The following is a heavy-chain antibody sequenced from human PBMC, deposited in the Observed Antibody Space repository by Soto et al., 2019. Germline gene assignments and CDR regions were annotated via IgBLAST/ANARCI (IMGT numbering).Heavy chain of an antibody. CDR1: GGTFSSYA. Sequence: QVQLVQSGAEVKKPGSSVKVSCKASGGTFSSYAISWVRQAPGQGLEWMGGISPIFGTANYAQQFKGRVTITADESTSTAYMELSSLISEDTAVYYGARLYYDILTGYYKSWFDPWGQGTLVTVSS. CDR3: ARLYYDILTGYYKSWFDP. CDR2: ISPIFGTA. V-gene: IGHV1-69*01. J-gene: IGHJ5*02. D-gene: IGHD3-9*01.